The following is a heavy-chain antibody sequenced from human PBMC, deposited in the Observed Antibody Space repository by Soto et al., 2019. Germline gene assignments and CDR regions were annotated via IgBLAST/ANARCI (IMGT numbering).Heavy chain of an antibody. D-gene: IGHD4-17*01. V-gene: IGHV4-31*03. CDR3: AAWGKTTVTYGMDV. CDR1: GGSISSGGYY. Sequence: QVQLQESGPGLVKPSQTLSLTCTVSGGSISSGGYYWSWIRQHPGKGLEWIGYIYYSGSTYYNPSLTIRVTISVDTSKNQFSLKLSSVTAADTAVYYCAAWGKTTVTYGMDVWGQGTTVTVSS. J-gene: IGHJ6*02. CDR2: IYYSGST.